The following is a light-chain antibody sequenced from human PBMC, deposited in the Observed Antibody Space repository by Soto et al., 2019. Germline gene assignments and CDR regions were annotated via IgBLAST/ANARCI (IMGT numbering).Light chain of an antibody. CDR2: DAS. Sequence: EIVLTQSPATLSLSPGERATLSCRASQSVSGYLAWYQQKPGQAPRLLIYDASKRATGIPARFSGSGFGTDFTLTISSLEPEDFAVYYCQQRSKWRTLGQVTKVEIK. J-gene: IGKJ1*01. CDR1: QSVSGY. CDR3: QQRSKWRT. V-gene: IGKV3-11*01.